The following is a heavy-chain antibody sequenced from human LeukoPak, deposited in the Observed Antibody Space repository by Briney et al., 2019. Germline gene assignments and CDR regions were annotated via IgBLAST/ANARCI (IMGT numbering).Heavy chain of an antibody. CDR2: IKQDGSEK. CDR1: GFTFSSYS. Sequence: GGSLRLSCAASGFTFSSYSMNWVRQAPGKGLEWVANIKQDGSEKYYVDFVKGRFTISRDNAKNSLYLQMNSLRAEDTAVYYCAGVGGGWAMAYWGQGTLVTVSS. CDR3: AGVGGGWAMAY. V-gene: IGHV3-7*01. J-gene: IGHJ4*02. D-gene: IGHD6-19*01.